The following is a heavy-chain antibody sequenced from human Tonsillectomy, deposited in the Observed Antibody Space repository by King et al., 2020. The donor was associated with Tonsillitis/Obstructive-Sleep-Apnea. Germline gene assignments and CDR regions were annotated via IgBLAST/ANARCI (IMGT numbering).Heavy chain of an antibody. J-gene: IGHJ6*03. V-gene: IGHV7-4-1*02. CDR2: INTNTGNP. CDR3: ARVPPPGVDDYYYYYMDV. D-gene: IGHD3-3*01. Sequence: VQLVQSGSELKKPGASVKGSCKASGYTFTSYALNWVRQAPGQGLEWMGWINTNTGNPTYAQGFTGRFVFSLDTSVSTAYLQISSLKAEDTAVYYCARVPPPGVDDYYYYYMDVWGKGTTVTVSS. CDR1: GYTFTSYA.